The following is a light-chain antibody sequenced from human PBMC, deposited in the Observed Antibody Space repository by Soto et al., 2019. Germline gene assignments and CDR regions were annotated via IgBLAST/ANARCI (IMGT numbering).Light chain of an antibody. J-gene: IGKJ2*01. Sequence: EIVLTQSPGTLSLSPGERATLSCRASQSVSSSYLAWYQQKPGQAPRLLIYGASSRATGIPDRFSGSGSGTDFTLTISRLEPEEFAVYYCQLYGNSPYTVGEGTKLEIK. CDR3: QLYGNSPYT. CDR2: GAS. V-gene: IGKV3-20*01. CDR1: QSVSSSY.